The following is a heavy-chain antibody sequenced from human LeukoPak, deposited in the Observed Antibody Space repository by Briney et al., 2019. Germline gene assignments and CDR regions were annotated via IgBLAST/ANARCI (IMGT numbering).Heavy chain of an antibody. V-gene: IGHV3-64*01. Sequence: GGSRSLSCAASGFTIYTYGMHWVRQAPGKGLENVSGIGPDGGTTYYANSVKGRFTISRDNSKYMLYLQMGSLTADDMAVYYCARGAQLTDHWGQGTLVTVSS. CDR3: ARGAQLTDH. D-gene: IGHD4/OR15-4a*01. J-gene: IGHJ5*02. CDR1: GFTIYTYG. CDR2: IGPDGGTT.